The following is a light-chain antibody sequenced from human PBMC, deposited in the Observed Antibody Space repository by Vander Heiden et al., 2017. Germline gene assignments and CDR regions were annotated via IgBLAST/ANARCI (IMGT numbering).Light chain of an antibody. CDR1: RLGDKY. CDR2: QDN. V-gene: IGLV3-1*01. J-gene: IGLJ2*01. CDR3: QAWDSSTAV. Sequence: SYELPQAPSLPVSPGQTAGITCSVARLGDKYACWYQQKPGQSPVLVIYQDNKRPSGIPERFSGSNSGNTATLTISGTQAMDEADYYCQAWDSSTAVFGGGTKLTVL.